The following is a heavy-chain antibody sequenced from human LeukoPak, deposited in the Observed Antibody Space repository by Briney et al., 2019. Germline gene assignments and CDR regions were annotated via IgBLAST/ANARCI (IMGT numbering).Heavy chain of an antibody. V-gene: IGHV3-30-3*01. CDR1: GFTFSSYA. D-gene: IGHD6-6*01. J-gene: IGHJ5*02. Sequence: GGSLRLSCAASGFTFSSYAMHWVRQAPGKGLEWVAVISYDGSNKYYADSVKGRFTISRDYPGNTLYLQMNSLRAEDTAVYYCAKAPCIAARPGDWFDPWGQGTLVTVSS. CDR2: ISYDGSNK. CDR3: AKAPCIAARPGDWFDP.